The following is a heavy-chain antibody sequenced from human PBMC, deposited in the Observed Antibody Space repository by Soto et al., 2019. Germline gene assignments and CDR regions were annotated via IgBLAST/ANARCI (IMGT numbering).Heavy chain of an antibody. CDR3: ARSTVTTD. J-gene: IGHJ4*02. CDR2: ISSSSSYI. CDR1: GFTFSSYS. V-gene: IGHV3-21*01. Sequence: EVQLVEYGGVLVKPGGSLRLTGAASGFTFSSYSMNWFRQVPGKGLEWVSDISSSSSYIYYADSVKGRFTISRDNAKNSLYLQMNSLIAEDTAVYYCARSTVTTDWGQGTLVTVSS. D-gene: IGHD4-17*01.